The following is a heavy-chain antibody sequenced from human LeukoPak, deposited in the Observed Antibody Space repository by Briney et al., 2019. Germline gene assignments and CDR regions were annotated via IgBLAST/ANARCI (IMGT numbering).Heavy chain of an antibody. J-gene: IGHJ4*02. D-gene: IGHD4-23*01. V-gene: IGHV3-33*01. CDR1: GFTFSSYG. CDR3: AEDDYGGNSGFDY. CDR2: IWYDGSNK. Sequence: GGSLRLSCAASGFTFSSYGMHWVRQAPGKGREWVAVIWYDGSNKYYADSVKGRFTMSRDTSKNQLYLQMNSLRAEDTDVYYCAEDDYGGNSGFDYWGQGTLVTVSS.